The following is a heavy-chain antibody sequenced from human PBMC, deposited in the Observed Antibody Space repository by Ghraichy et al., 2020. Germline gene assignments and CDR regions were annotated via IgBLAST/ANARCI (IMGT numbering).Heavy chain of an antibody. J-gene: IGHJ4*02. D-gene: IGHD2-2*01. CDR2: IRYDGSNK. CDR1: GFTFSSYG. Sequence: GESLNISCAASGFTFSSYGMHWVHQAPGKGLEWVAFIRYDGSNKYYVDSVKGRFTISRDNSKNTLYLQMNSLRAEDTAVYYCAKDRDIVVVPAALNFDYWGQGTLVTVSS. CDR3: AKDRDIVVVPAALNFDY. V-gene: IGHV3-30*02.